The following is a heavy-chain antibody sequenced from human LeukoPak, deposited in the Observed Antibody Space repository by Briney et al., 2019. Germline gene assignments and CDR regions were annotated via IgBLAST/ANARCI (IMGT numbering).Heavy chain of an antibody. D-gene: IGHD4-17*01. CDR3: ASRATTVTGYYYYYMDV. CDR1: GHTFTSYD. V-gene: IGHV1-8*01. J-gene: IGHJ6*03. CDR2: MNPNSGNT. Sequence: ASVKVSCKASGHTFTSYDINWVRQATGQGLEWMGWMNPNSGNTGYAQKFQGRVTMTRNTSISTVYMELSSLRSDDTAVYYCASRATTVTGYYYYYMDVWGKGTTVTVSS.